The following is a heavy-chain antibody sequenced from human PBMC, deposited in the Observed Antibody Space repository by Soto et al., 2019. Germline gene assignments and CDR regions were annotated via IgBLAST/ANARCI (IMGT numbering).Heavy chain of an antibody. D-gene: IGHD1-1*01. V-gene: IGHV1-18*01. CDR2: ISAHNGNT. J-gene: IGHJ4*02. CDR1: GYIFTTYG. CDR3: ARGRYGDY. Sequence: QVHLVQSGAEVKKPGASVKVSCKGSGYIFTTYGITWVRQAPGQGFEWMGWISAHNGNTNYAQKLQGRVNVTRETSKNTADMKLRNQRTADTAVYYCARGRYGDYWGQGALVTVSS.